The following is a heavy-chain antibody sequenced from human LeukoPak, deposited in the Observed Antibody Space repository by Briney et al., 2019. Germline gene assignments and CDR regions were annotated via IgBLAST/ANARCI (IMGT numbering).Heavy chain of an antibody. J-gene: IGHJ3*02. CDR1: GGSISSSSYY. V-gene: IGHV4-61*02. D-gene: IGHD3-22*01. CDR2: IYTSGST. Sequence: SETLSLTCTVSGGSISSSSYYWSWIRQPAGKGLEWIGRIYTSGSTNYNPSLKSRVTISVDTSKNQFSLKLSSVTAADTAVYYCARANYYDSSGYIEWMSDHDAFDIWGQGTMVTVSS. CDR3: ARANYYDSSGYIEWMSDHDAFDI.